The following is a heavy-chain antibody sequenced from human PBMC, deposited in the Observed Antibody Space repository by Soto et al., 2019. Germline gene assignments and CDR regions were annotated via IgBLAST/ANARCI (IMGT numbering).Heavy chain of an antibody. D-gene: IGHD4-4*01. Sequence: XETLSLTCTVSGGSVSSGSYYWSWIRQPPGKGLEWIGYIYYSGSTNYNPSLKSRVTISVDTSKNQFSLKLSSVTAADTAVYYCARGGEDYSNYIDYWGQGPLVTVSS. CDR2: IYYSGST. V-gene: IGHV4-61*01. J-gene: IGHJ4*02. CDR3: ARGGEDYSNYIDY. CDR1: GGSVSSGSYY.